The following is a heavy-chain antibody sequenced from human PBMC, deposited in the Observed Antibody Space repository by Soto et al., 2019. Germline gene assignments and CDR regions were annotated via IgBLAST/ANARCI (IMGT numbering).Heavy chain of an antibody. J-gene: IGHJ4*02. V-gene: IGHV3-7*03. CDR1: GFTFSSYW. Sequence: VGSLRLSCAASGFTFSSYWMSWVRQAPGKGLEWVANIKQDGSEKYYVDSVKGRFTISRDNAKNSLYLQMNSLRAEDTAVYYCARCLWFGELFFDYWGQGTLVTVSS. CDR3: ARCLWFGELFFDY. D-gene: IGHD3-10*01. CDR2: IKQDGSEK.